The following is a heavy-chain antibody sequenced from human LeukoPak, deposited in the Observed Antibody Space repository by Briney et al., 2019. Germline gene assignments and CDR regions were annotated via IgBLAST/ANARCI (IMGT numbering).Heavy chain of an antibody. D-gene: IGHD3-10*01. Sequence: PSETQSLTCTVSGGSISSDYWSWNRQPPGKGLEWIGYIYHSGSTVYNPSLKSRVTISKDTSKNQFSLKLSSVTAADTAVYYCARARMLAYFGSGSTHFDYWGQGTLVTVSS. J-gene: IGHJ4*02. CDR2: IYHSGST. CDR3: ARARMLAYFGSGSTHFDY. CDR1: GGSISSDY. V-gene: IGHV4-59*01.